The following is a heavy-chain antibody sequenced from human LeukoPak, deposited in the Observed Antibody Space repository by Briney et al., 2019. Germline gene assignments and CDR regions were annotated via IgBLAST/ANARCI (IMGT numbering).Heavy chain of an antibody. CDR1: GGTFSSYA. V-gene: IGHV1-69*01. D-gene: IGHD2-2*01. CDR2: IIPIFGTA. J-gene: IGHJ6*04. Sequence: SVKVSCKASGGTFSSYAISSVRQAPGPGLEWMGGIIPIFGTANYAQKFQGRVTITADESTSTAYMELSSLRSEDTAVYYCARATKVVPAASPSYYYYGMDVWGKGTTVTVSS. CDR3: ARATKVVPAASPSYYYYGMDV.